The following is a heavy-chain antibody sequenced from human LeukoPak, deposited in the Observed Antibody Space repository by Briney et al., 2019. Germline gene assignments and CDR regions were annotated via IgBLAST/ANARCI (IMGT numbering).Heavy chain of an antibody. J-gene: IGHJ4*02. CDR3: ARVSYSGTYYFDY. D-gene: IGHD1-26*01. Sequence: SETLSLTCTVSGGSISSYYWSWIRQPPGKGLECIGYIYYSGSTNYNPSLKSRVTISVDTSKNQFSLKLSSVTAADTAVYYCARVSYSGTYYFDYWGQGTLVTVSS. CDR2: IYYSGST. V-gene: IGHV4-59*01. CDR1: GGSISSYY.